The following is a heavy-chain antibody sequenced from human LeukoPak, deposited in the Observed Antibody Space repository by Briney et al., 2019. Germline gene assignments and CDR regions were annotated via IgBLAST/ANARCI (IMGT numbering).Heavy chain of an antibody. Sequence: GGSLRLSCAASGFTFSSYWMHWVRQGPGKGLVWVSRINSDGSTNYADSVKGRFTISRDNAKNTLYLQMNSLRAEDMAVYYCARGTVTHYFDYWGQGALVTVSS. CDR1: GFTFSSYW. J-gene: IGHJ4*02. CDR3: ARGTVTHYFDY. V-gene: IGHV3-74*01. D-gene: IGHD4-11*01. CDR2: INSDGST.